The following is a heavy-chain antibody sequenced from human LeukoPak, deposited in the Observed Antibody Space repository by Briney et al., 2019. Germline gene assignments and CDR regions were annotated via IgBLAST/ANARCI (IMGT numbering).Heavy chain of an antibody. CDR1: GGSISSGTYY. V-gene: IGHV4-61*02. J-gene: IGHJ2*01. CDR2: IYTSGST. CDR3: ARSGGPPPEDWYFDL. D-gene: IGHD2-15*01. Sequence: PSQTLSLTCTVSGGSISSGTYYWSWIRQPAGKGLEWIGRIYTSGSTNYNPSLRSRITISLDTSKNQFSLKLSSVTAADTAVYYCARSGGPPPEDWYFDLWGRGTLVTVSS.